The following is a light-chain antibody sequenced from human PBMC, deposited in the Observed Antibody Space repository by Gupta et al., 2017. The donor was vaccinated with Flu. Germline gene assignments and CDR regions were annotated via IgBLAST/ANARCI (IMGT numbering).Light chain of an antibody. CDR3: GSDTGSGTV. Sequence: QPALTQPPSVPGSPGQSITISCTGTSRDIGAYNYVSWYQQPPNKAPKLMIYEFSNRPSGVSNRFSGSKSGNTASLTIAGLQADDEADYYCGSDTGSGTVFGGGTKVAVL. CDR1: SRDIGAYNY. CDR2: EFS. J-gene: IGLJ3*02. V-gene: IGLV2-14*01.